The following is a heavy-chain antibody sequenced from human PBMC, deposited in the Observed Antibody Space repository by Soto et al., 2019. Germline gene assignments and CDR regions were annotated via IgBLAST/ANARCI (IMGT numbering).Heavy chain of an antibody. CDR1: GGTFSIYT. J-gene: IGHJ5*02. V-gene: IGHV1-69*08. D-gene: IGHD3-22*01. CDR2: IIPILGTA. Sequence: SVKVSCKASGGTFSIYTISWVRQAPGQGLEWMGRIIPILGTANYAQKFQGRVTITADESTSTAYMELSSLRSEDTAVYYCARDRGPSSGYYPYWFDPWGQGTLVTVSS. CDR3: ARDRGPSSGYYPYWFDP.